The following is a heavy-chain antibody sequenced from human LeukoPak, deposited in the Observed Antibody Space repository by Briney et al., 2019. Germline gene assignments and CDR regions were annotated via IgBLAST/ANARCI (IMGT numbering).Heavy chain of an antibody. CDR2: IYYSGNT. CDR3: ARGMGGSYRYTLGY. J-gene: IGHJ4*02. V-gene: IGHV4-59*01. Sequence: SETLSLTCTGSSGSISRYYWSWIRQPPGKELDGIGYIYYSGNTNYNPSLQSRVTIPVDTSKNQFSMKVTSVTAADTAVYYCARGMGGSYRYTLGYWGQGTLVTVSS. CDR1: SGSISRYY. D-gene: IGHD3-16*02.